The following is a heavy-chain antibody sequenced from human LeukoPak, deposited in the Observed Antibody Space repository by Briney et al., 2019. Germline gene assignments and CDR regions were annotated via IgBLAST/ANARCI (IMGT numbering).Heavy chain of an antibody. Sequence: ASVKVSCKASGYTFTGYYMHWVRQAPGQGLEWMGWINPNSGGTNYAQKFQGRVTMTRDTSISTAYMELSRLRSDDTAVYYCEVSSGWYGRGVYCFDYWGQGTLVTVSS. D-gene: IGHD6-19*01. V-gene: IGHV1-2*02. CDR1: GYTFTGYY. CDR3: EVSSGWYGRGVYCFDY. J-gene: IGHJ4*02. CDR2: INPNSGGT.